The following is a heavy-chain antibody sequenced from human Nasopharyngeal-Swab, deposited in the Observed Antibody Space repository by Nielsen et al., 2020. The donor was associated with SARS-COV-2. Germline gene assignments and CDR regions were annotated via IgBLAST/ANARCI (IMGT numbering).Heavy chain of an antibody. D-gene: IGHD3-10*01. V-gene: IGHV1-8*01. CDR3: ARGRGGWFGELFDY. CDR2: MNPNSGNT. Sequence: ASVKVACKASGYTFTSYDINWVRQATGQGLEWMGWMNPNSGNTGYAQKFQGRVTMTRNTSISTAYMELSSLRSEDTAVYYCARGRGGWFGELFDYWGQGTLVTVSS. CDR1: GYTFTSYD. J-gene: IGHJ4*02.